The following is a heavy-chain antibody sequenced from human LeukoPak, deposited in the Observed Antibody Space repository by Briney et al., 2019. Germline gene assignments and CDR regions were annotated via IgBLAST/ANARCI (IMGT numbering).Heavy chain of an antibody. V-gene: IGHV1-3*01. CDR2: INAGNGNI. Sequence: ASVKVSCNTSGYTFTSYAIHWVRQAPGQRLEWMGWINAGNGNIKYPQKLQGRITITRDTSASTAYMELRSLRLEDTAVYYCARSGVSLAGLFDYWGQGTLVTVSS. CDR3: ARSGVSLAGLFDY. D-gene: IGHD6-19*01. J-gene: IGHJ4*02. CDR1: GYTFTSYA.